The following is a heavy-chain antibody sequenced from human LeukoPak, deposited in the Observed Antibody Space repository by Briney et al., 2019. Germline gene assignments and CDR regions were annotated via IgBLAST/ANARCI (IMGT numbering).Heavy chain of an antibody. CDR1: GFTFNDSY. CDR2: ISSDTIYT. V-gene: IGHV3-11*05. CDR3: ARDYSGVVGASDY. J-gene: IGHJ4*02. Sequence: GGSLRLSCAASGFTFNDSYMSWIRQAPGRGLEWVSYISSDTIYTIYADSVKGRFTISRDNAKNSLYLQMNSLRAEDTAVYYCARDYSGVVGASDYWGQGTLVTVSS. D-gene: IGHD1-26*01.